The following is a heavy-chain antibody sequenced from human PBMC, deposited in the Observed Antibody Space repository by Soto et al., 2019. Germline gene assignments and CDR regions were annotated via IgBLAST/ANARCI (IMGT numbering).Heavy chain of an antibody. CDR1: GGSISSGGYY. J-gene: IGHJ6*02. V-gene: IGHV4-31*03. Sequence: QVQLQESGPGLGKPSQTLSLTCTVSGGSISSGGYYWSWIRQHPGKGLEWIGYIYYSGSTYYNPALKSRVTISVDTSKNQFSLKLSSVTAADTAVYYCARDQEGSGGSGYYGMDVWGQGTTVTVSS. CDR2: IYYSGST. CDR3: ARDQEGSGGSGYYGMDV. D-gene: IGHD3-10*01.